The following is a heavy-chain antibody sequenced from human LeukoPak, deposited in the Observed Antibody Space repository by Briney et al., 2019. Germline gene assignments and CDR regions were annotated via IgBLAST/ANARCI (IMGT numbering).Heavy chain of an antibody. V-gene: IGHV4-61*01. CDR3: ARDRLASTYAYNWYVP. CDR2: IYYSGST. CDR1: GASVSTNSYY. J-gene: IGHJ5*02. Sequence: SETLSLTCTVSGASVSTNSYYWSWIRQPPGKGLEWIGHIYYSGSTIYNPSLESRVTMLVDTSKNQFSLKLTSVAAADTAVYYCARDRLASTYAYNWYVPWGQGTLVTVSS.